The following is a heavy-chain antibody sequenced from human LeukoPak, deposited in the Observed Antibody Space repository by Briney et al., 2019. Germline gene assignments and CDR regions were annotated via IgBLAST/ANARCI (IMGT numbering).Heavy chain of an antibody. CDR2: IDTDTGNP. CDR3: ARGTPTPGVDY. D-gene: IGHD1-1*01. J-gene: IGHJ4*02. Sequence: ASVKVSFKAAGYTFRRYFMNWVRQAPGQGLERMGNIDTDTGNPKYAPGFTGHVVFSFDTSVSTAYLQMNSLRGEDTAVYYCARGTPTPGVDYWGQGAQVTVSS. CDR1: GYTFRRYF. V-gene: IGHV7-4-1*02.